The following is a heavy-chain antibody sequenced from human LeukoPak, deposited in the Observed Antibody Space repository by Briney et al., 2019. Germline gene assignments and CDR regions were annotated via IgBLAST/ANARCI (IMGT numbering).Heavy chain of an antibody. J-gene: IGHJ5*02. D-gene: IGHD3-10*01. V-gene: IGHV3-53*01. CDR1: GLNVKNNY. CDR2: IYSGGNT. Sequence: PGGSLRLSCVTSGLNVKNNYMFWVRQSPVKGLEWVSIIYSGGNTFYADSVKGRFTISRDNSKNTLYLQMNSLRAEDTAVYYCARELYYGSGSYYDPWGQGTLVTVSS. CDR3: ARELYYGSGSYYDP.